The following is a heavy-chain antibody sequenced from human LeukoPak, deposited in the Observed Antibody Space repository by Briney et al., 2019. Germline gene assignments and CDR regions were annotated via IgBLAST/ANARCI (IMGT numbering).Heavy chain of an antibody. CDR3: AREPPSTGYYDY. Sequence: GASVKVSCKASGYTFTSYDINWVRQAPGQGLEWMGWMNPNSGNTGYTQKFQGRVTMTRDMSTSTVFMELSSLRSEDTAVYFCAREPPSTGYYDYWGQGTLVTVSS. D-gene: IGHD1-1*01. CDR1: GYTFTSYD. CDR2: MNPNSGNT. V-gene: IGHV1-8*01. J-gene: IGHJ4*02.